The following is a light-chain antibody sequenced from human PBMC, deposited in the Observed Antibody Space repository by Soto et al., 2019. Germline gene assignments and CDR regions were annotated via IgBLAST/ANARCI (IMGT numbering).Light chain of an antibody. CDR2: EVS. Sequence: QSALTQPPSASGSPGQSVTISCTGTSSDVGGYNYVSWYQQHPGKAPKLMIYEVSKRPSGVPDRFSGSKYGNTASLTVSGLQAEDEADYYCSSYAGSNKRVFGGGTKLTVL. J-gene: IGLJ3*02. V-gene: IGLV2-8*01. CDR3: SSYAGSNKRV. CDR1: SSDVGGYNY.